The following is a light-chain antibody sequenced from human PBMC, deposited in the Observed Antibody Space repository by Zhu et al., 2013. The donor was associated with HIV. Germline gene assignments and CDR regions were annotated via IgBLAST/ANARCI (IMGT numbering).Light chain of an antibody. CDR1: SSDVGGYKY. CDR3: SSYTSSSTFERV. J-gene: IGLJ1*01. CDR2: EVN. Sequence: QSALTQPASVSGSPGQSITISCTGTSSDVGGYKYVSWYQQHPGKAPKLMISEVNNRPSGVSNRFSGSKSGNTASLTISGLQAEDEADYYCSSYTSSSTFERVFGTGTKVTVL. V-gene: IGLV2-14*01.